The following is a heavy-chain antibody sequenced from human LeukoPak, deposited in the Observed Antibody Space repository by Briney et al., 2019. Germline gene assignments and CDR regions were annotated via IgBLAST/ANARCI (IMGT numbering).Heavy chain of an antibody. Sequence: SVKVSCKTSGDPFSSHGISWVRQAPGQGLEWMGVIIPVFHTAKYAQNFQDRLTITTDESTDTVYMELSSLRSEDTAVYYCARDYNFDSSPYDDALDIWGQGTMVTVSS. CDR3: ARDYNFDSSPYDDALDI. J-gene: IGHJ3*02. CDR1: GDPFSSHG. CDR2: IIPVFHTA. D-gene: IGHD3-22*01. V-gene: IGHV1-69*05.